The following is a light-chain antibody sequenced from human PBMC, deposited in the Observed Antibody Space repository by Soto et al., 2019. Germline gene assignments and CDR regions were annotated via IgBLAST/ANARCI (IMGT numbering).Light chain of an antibody. CDR2: GAS. CDR3: QQYNNWPFT. Sequence: EIVMTQSPATLSVSPGERATLSCRASQSVSSNLAWYQQKPGQAPRLLIYGASIRATGIAARFSGSGSGTEFTLTISSLQSEDFAVYYCQQYNNWPFTFGPGTKVAIK. CDR1: QSVSSN. V-gene: IGKV3-15*01. J-gene: IGKJ3*01.